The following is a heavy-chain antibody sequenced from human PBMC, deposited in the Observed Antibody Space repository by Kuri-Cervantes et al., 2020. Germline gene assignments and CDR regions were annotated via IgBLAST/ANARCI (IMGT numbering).Heavy chain of an antibody. CDR3: ARVQKPFPPDY. Sequence: GGSLRLSCAASGFRFSDYSMNWVRQAPGKGLEWVSSISSNSAFIDYADSVRGRLTVSRDNAKNSLYLQMNSLRAEDTAVYYCARVQKPFPPDYWGREPWSPSPQ. CDR2: ISSNSAFI. CDR1: GFRFSDYS. D-gene: IGHD2/OR15-2a*01. J-gene: IGHJ4*02. V-gene: IGHV3-21*01.